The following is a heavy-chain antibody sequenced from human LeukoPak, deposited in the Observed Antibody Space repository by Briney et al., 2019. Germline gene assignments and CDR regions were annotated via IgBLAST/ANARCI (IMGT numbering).Heavy chain of an antibody. CDR3: ARDLGAAAGPDSFYYYYGMDV. D-gene: IGHD6-13*01. CDR2: IYYSGST. CDR1: GGSISSYY. V-gene: IGHV4-59*01. J-gene: IGHJ6*02. Sequence: SETLSLTCTVSGGSISSYYWSWIRQPPGKGLEWIGYIYYSGSTNYNPSLKSRVTISVDTSKNQFSLKLSSVTAADTAVYYCARDLGAAAGPDSFYYYYGMDVWGQGTTVTVSS.